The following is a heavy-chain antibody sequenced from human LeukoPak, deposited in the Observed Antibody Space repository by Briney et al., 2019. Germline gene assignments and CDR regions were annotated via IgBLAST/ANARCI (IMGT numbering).Heavy chain of an antibody. V-gene: IGHV1-2*02. CDR3: ARDRRANGVRYFY. CDR1: GYTFTGYY. J-gene: IGHJ4*02. D-gene: IGHD2-8*01. Sequence: ASVKVSCKASGYTFTGYYMHWVRQAPGQGLEWMGWINSNSGGTNYAQKFQGRVTMTRDTSISTAYMELSRLRSDDTAVYYCARDRRANGVRYFYWGQGTLVTVSS. CDR2: INSNSGGT.